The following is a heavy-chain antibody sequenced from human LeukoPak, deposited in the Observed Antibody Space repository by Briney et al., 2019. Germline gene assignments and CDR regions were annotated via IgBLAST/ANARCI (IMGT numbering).Heavy chain of an antibody. J-gene: IGHJ4*02. CDR2: INHSGST. CDR1: GGSFSGYY. Sequence: PSETLSLTCAVYGGSFSGYYWSWIRQPPGKGLEWIGAINHSGSTNYNPSLKSRVTIPVATSKNQFSLKLSSVTAADTAVYYCARGGQWDCSGGSCFFGSRRSYYFDYWGQGTLVTVSS. D-gene: IGHD2-15*01. V-gene: IGHV4-34*01. CDR3: ARGGQWDCSGGSCFFGSRRSYYFDY.